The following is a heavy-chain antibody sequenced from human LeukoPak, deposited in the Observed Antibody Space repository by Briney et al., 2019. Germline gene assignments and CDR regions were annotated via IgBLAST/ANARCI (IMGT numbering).Heavy chain of an antibody. CDR2: ISSSSTYI. CDR3: ARGDTAFTD. CDR1: GFTFISYS. J-gene: IGHJ4*02. D-gene: IGHD5-18*01. V-gene: IGHV3-21*01. Sequence: SGGSLRLSCAASGFTFISYSLNWVRQAPGKGLEWVSSISSSSTYIYYADSVRGRFAISRDNAKNSLYLQMNSLRAEDTAVYYCARGDTAFTDWDQATLVTVSS.